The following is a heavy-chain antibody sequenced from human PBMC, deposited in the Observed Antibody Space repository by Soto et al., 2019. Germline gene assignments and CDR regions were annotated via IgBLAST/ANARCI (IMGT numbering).Heavy chain of an antibody. CDR1: GFTFSSYE. D-gene: IGHD3-10*01. Sequence: GGSLRLSCAASGFTFSSYEMNWVRQAPGKGLEWVSYISSGGSTIYYADSVKGRFTISRDNAKNSLYLQMNSLRAEDTAVYYCARNMVRVFIDYWGQGTLVTVSS. CDR2: ISSGGSTI. V-gene: IGHV3-48*03. J-gene: IGHJ4*02. CDR3: ARNMVRVFIDY.